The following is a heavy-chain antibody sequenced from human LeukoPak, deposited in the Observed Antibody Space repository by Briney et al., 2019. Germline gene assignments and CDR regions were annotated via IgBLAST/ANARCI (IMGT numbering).Heavy chain of an antibody. D-gene: IGHD4-23*01. Sequence: PGESLKISCKGSGYSFSTYWIGWVRQMPGKGLEWMGIIYPGDSDTRYSPSFRGQVTISADKSINTAYLQWSSLKASDTAMYYCARPDDYGGKPAAFDIWGQGTMVTVSS. CDR1: GYSFSTYW. V-gene: IGHV5-51*01. CDR2: IYPGDSDT. CDR3: ARPDDYGGKPAAFDI. J-gene: IGHJ3*02.